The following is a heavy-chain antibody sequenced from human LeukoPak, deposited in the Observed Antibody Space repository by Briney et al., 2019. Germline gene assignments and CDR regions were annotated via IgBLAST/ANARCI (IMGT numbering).Heavy chain of an antibody. D-gene: IGHD2-2*01. J-gene: IGHJ5*02. CDR3: ARDWVPAAKGLPVIWFDP. CDR1: GGSISSYY. CDR2: IYTSGST. Sequence: SETLSLTCTVSGGSISSYYWSWIRQPAGKGLEWIGRIYTSGSTNYNPSLKSRVTMSVDTSKNQFSLKLSSVTAADTAVYYCARDWVPAAKGLPVIWFDPWGQGTLVTVSS. V-gene: IGHV4-4*07.